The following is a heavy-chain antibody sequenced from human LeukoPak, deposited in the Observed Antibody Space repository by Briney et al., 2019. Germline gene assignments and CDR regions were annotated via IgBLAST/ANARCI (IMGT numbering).Heavy chain of an antibody. CDR3: AKTGDSSGYSYFYNYMDV. Sequence: GGSLRLSCAASGFTFSNYALSWVRQAPGKGLEWVSTISGGGGGTYYADSVKGRFTISRDNSKNTLYLQMNSLRADDTAIYYCAKTGDSSGYSYFYNYMDVWGRGTTVTVSS. CDR2: ISGGGGGT. J-gene: IGHJ6*03. CDR1: GFTFSNYA. V-gene: IGHV3-23*01. D-gene: IGHD3-22*01.